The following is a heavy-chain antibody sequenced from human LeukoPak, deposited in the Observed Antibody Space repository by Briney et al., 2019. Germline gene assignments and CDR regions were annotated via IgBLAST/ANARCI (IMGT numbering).Heavy chain of an antibody. J-gene: IGHJ4*02. CDR2: IIPIFGTA. D-gene: IGHD3-3*01. CDR3: ARGDFWSGVTNY. CDR1: GGTFSSYA. Sequence: ASVKVSCKASGGTFSSYAISWVRQAPGQGLEWMGGIIPIFGTANYAQMFQGRVTITADESTSTAYMELSSLRSEDTAVYYCARGDFWSGVTNYWGQGTLVTVSS. V-gene: IGHV1-69*13.